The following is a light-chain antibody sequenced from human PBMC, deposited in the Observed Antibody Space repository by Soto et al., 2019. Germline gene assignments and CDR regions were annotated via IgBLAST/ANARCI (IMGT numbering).Light chain of an antibody. J-gene: IGLJ2*01. CDR2: GNS. Sequence: QSVLTQPPSVSGAPGQRVTISCTGNSSNIGAGYDAHWYQQLPGKAPKLLIYGNSNRPSGVPDRFSGSKSGTSASLAITGLQAEDEADYYCQSYDSSLSGSVVFGGGTKLTVL. CDR1: SSNIGAGYD. V-gene: IGLV1-40*01. CDR3: QSYDSSLSGSVV.